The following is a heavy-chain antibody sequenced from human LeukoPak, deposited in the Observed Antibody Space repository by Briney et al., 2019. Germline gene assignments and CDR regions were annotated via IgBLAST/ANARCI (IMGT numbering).Heavy chain of an antibody. J-gene: IGHJ4*02. Sequence: GGSLRLSCAASGFTFSSYSMNWVRQAPGKGLEWVSSISTSSRYISYADSVRGRFTISRDNAKNSLYLQMNSLRAEDTAVYYCARDGYDSSGFDLGFDYWGQGTLVTVSS. CDR2: ISTSSRYI. D-gene: IGHD3-22*01. V-gene: IGHV3-21*01. CDR1: GFTFSSYS. CDR3: ARDGYDSSGFDLGFDY.